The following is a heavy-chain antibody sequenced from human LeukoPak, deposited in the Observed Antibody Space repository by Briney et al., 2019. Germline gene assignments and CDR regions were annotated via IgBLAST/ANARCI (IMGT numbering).Heavy chain of an antibody. J-gene: IGHJ4*02. Sequence: GGSLRLSCAASGFTFDDYGISWVRQAPGKGLEWISGINWNGGSTYHADSVKGRFTISRDNSKNTLYLQMNSLRAEDTAVYYCAKDTNDGYYDYVWGSYSYWGQGTLVTVSS. CDR3: AKDTNDGYYDYVWGSYSY. CDR2: INWNGGST. V-gene: IGHV3-20*04. D-gene: IGHD3-16*01. CDR1: GFTFDDYG.